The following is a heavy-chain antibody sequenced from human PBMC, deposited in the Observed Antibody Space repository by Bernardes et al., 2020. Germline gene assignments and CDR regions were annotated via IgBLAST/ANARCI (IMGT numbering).Heavy chain of an antibody. CDR1: GCSISSYY. J-gene: IGHJ3*02. V-gene: IGHV4-59*01. CDR3: ARDSPNAFDI. CDR2: IYYSGST. Sequence: SETLSLTCTVSGCSISSYYWSWIRQPPGKGLEWIGYIYYSGSTNYNPSLKSRVTISVDTSKNQFSLKLSSVTAADTAVYYCARDSPNAFDIWGQGTMVTVSS.